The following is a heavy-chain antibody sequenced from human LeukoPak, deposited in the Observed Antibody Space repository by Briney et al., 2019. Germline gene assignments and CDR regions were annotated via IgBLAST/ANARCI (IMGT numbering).Heavy chain of an antibody. Sequence: GGSLRLSCAASGFTFSSYTVNWVRQAPGKGLEWVSSISTSSLYICYADSLKGRFTVSRDNARNSLYLQMSSPRADDTAVYYCARGTLNIPGEHGAFDYWGQGTLVTVSS. V-gene: IGHV3-21*01. CDR3: ARGTLNIPGEHGAFDY. J-gene: IGHJ4*02. D-gene: IGHD1-14*01. CDR1: GFTFSSYT. CDR2: ISTSSLYI.